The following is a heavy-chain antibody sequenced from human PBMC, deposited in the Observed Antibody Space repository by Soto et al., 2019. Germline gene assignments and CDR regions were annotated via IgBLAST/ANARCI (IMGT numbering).Heavy chain of an antibody. CDR2: ISAYNGNT. CDR1: GYTFTSYG. V-gene: IGHV1-18*01. Sequence: SGYTFTSYGISWVRQAPGQGLEWMGWISAYNGNTNYAQKLQGRVTMTTDTSTSTAYMELRSLRSDDTAVYYCARSRYCGGDCYDDYWGQGTLVTVSS. CDR3: ARSRYCGGDCYDDY. D-gene: IGHD2-21*01. J-gene: IGHJ4*02.